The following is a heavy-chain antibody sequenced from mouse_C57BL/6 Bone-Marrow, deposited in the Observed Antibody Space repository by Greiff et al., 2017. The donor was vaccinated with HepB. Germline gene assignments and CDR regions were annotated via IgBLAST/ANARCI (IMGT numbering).Heavy chain of an antibody. J-gene: IGHJ3*01. D-gene: IGHD4-1*01. V-gene: IGHV1-81*01. Sequence: VQLQESGAELARPGASVKLSCKASGYTFTSYGISWVKQRTGQGLEWIGEIYPRSGNTYYNEKFKGKATLTADKSSSTAYMELRSLTSEDSAVYFCARDWDEGAYWGQGTLVTVSA. CDR3: ARDWDEGAY. CDR2: IYPRSGNT. CDR1: GYTFTSYG.